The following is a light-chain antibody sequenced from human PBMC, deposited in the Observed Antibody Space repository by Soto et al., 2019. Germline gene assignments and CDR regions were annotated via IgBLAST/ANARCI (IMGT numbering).Light chain of an antibody. CDR2: TAS. Sequence: DIQMTQSPSSLSAVVGDRVTITCRASRGIGDRLAWFQQKPGKAPQFLIQTASNLQSGVPSRFSGSGSGTEFILSINSLQPEDIATYYCLQVSSFPRTFGQWTKVEIK. CDR3: LQVSSFPRT. V-gene: IGKV1-12*01. CDR1: RGIGDR. J-gene: IGKJ1*01.